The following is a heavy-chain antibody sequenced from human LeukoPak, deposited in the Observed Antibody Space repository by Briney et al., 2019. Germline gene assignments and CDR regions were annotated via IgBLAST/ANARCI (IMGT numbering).Heavy chain of an antibody. J-gene: IGHJ6*02. CDR1: GFIFSSYG. CDR2: IWYDGSNK. D-gene: IGHD2-15*01. Sequence: GGSLRLSCAASGFIFSSYGMHWVRQAPGKGLEWVAVIWYDGSNKYYADSVKGRFTISRDNSKNTLYLQMNSLRAEDTAVYYCARDGAHCSGGSCSLYYYYGMDVWGQGTTVTVSS. V-gene: IGHV3-33*01. CDR3: ARDGAHCSGGSCSLYYYYGMDV.